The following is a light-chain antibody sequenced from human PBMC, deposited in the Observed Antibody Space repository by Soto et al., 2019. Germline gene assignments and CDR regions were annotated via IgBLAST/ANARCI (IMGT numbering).Light chain of an antibody. V-gene: IGKV1-33*01. Sequence: DIQMTQSPSSLSASVGDRVTITCQASQDISNYLNWYQQKPGKAPKLLIYDASNLETGVPSRFSGSGSGTDFTFTISSLQPEDIATYYCQQYNTYPYTFGQGTKLDIK. CDR2: DAS. CDR1: QDISNY. CDR3: QQYNTYPYT. J-gene: IGKJ2*01.